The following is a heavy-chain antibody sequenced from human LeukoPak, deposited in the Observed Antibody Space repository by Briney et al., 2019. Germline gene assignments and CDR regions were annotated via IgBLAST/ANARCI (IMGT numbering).Heavy chain of an antibody. Sequence: PGGSLRLSCSASGFTFSSYSMIWVRQAPGKGLEGGSYISSSNSGIYYEDSVKGRLTISRDNAKTSLYLRMNSLGAEDTDLYYCARDWPTAAPPRHFDYWGQGNLVTVSS. CDR3: ARDWPTAAPPRHFDY. J-gene: IGHJ4*02. CDR1: GFTFSSYS. D-gene: IGHD2-2*01. V-gene: IGHV3-21*01. CDR2: ISSSNSGI.